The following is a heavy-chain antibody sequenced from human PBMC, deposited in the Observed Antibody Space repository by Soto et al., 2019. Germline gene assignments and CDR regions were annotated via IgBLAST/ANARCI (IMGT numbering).Heavy chain of an antibody. D-gene: IGHD3-16*01. CDR3: ARGGGNFGL. CDR1: GFTLRGSW. CDR2: INEDGTKK. Sequence: EVELVESGGGLVQPGGSLTLTCAASGFTLRGSWMSWVRQAPERGLEWVANINEDGTKKYYVDSVKGRFAISRDNAQDSLFLQMNSLGSGDKAVYYCARGGGNFGLWGQGTLVTVSS. V-gene: IGHV3-7*04. J-gene: IGHJ4*02.